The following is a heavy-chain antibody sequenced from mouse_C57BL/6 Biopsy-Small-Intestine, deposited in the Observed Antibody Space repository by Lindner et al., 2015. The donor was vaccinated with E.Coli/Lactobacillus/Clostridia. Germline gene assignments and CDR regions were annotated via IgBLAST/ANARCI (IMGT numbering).Heavy chain of an antibody. Sequence: SVKVSCKASGYILTSYGISWVRQAPGQGPEWMAWLSVYNGNTKYAQRFQDRVTVTADTSTSTAYMELTSLRSDDTAVYYCARVLTDFWSGYFDYWGQGTQVTVSS. CDR3: ARVLTDFWSGYFDY. CDR2: LSVYNGNT. J-gene: IGHJ4*01. V-gene: IGHV1-7*01. D-gene: IGHD1-3*01. CDR1: GYILTSYG.